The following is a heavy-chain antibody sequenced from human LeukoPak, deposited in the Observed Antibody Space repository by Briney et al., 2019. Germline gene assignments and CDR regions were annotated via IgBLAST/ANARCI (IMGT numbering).Heavy chain of an antibody. CDR3: ARTRVSGGTFYHPFDY. CDR2: IKQDGSEK. Sequence: GGSLRLSCAASGFTFSNYWMNWVRQAPGKGLEWVANIKQDGSEKYYVDSVKGRFTISRDNAKNSLSLQMNSLRAEDTAVYSCARTRVSGGTFYHPFDYWGQGTLVTVSS. J-gene: IGHJ4*02. D-gene: IGHD2-15*01. V-gene: IGHV3-7*01. CDR1: GFTFSNYW.